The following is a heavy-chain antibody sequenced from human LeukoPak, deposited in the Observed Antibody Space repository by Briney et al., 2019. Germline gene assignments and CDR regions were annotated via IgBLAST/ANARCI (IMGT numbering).Heavy chain of an antibody. CDR2: LNSDGSRT. V-gene: IGHV3-74*01. CDR3: AKESSTWRQADTLFDY. D-gene: IGHD6-13*01. Sequence: GGSLRLSCAASGFTFSSSWMYWVRQAPGEGLVWVSRLNSDGSRTNYAESVKGRFIISRDNAKNTLYLQMNSLRIGDTAVYYCAKESSTWRQADTLFDYWGQGILVTVSS. CDR1: GFTFSSSW. J-gene: IGHJ4*02.